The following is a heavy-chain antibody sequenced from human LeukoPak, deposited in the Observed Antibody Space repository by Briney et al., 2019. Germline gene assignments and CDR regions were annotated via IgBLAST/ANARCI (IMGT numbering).Heavy chain of an antibody. CDR1: GFTFSTYS. J-gene: IGHJ4*02. V-gene: IGHV3-64*01. Sequence: GGSLRLSCAASGFTFSTYSMHWVRQDPGKGLESVSAISSDGTSTYYANSVKGRFNISRDNSKYTLYLQMGSLRPEDTAVYYCAREAPLGSFDYWGQGTLVTVSS. CDR3: AREAPLGSFDY. CDR2: ISSDGTST. D-gene: IGHD6-19*01.